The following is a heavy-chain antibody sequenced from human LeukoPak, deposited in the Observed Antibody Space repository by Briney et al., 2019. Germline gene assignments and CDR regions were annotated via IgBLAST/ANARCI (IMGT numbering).Heavy chain of an antibody. J-gene: IGHJ4*02. Sequence: ASVKVSCKASGYTFTSYDINWVRQATGQGLEWMGWMNPNSGNTGYAQKFQGRVTMTRNTSISTAYMELSSLRSEDTAVYYCARDGTLQLELHYWGQGTLVTVSS. CDR1: GYTFTSYD. D-gene: IGHD1-1*01. CDR2: MNPNSGNT. CDR3: ARDGTLQLELHY. V-gene: IGHV1-8*01.